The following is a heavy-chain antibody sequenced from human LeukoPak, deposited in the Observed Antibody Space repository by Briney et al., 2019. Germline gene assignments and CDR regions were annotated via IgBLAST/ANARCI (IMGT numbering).Heavy chain of an antibody. Sequence: GGSLRLSCAASGFTFSSYAMSWVRQAPRKGLEWVSAISGSGGSTYYADSVKGRFTISRDNSKNALYLQMNSLRAEDTAVYYCAKDVGDDSSGYYYVRVFDYWGQGTLVTVSS. CDR3: AKDVGDDSSGYYYVRVFDY. V-gene: IGHV3-23*01. CDR1: GFTFSSYA. CDR2: ISGSGGST. J-gene: IGHJ4*02. D-gene: IGHD3-22*01.